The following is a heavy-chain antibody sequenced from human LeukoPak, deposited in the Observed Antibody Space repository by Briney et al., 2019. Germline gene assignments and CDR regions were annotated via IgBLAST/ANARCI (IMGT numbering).Heavy chain of an antibody. CDR1: GFTLNMYV. J-gene: IGHJ6*02. D-gene: IGHD4-11*01. V-gene: IGHV3-48*03. Sequence: QAGGSLRLSCAVSGFTLNMYVMNWVRQAPGKGLEWVSYISSSGRTIYYADSVKGRFTVSRDNAKNSLDVQMNSLRAEDTAVYYCARGSRPTTSFQYYYYGMDVWGQGTTVTVSS. CDR3: ARGSRPTTSFQYYYYGMDV. CDR2: ISSSGRTI.